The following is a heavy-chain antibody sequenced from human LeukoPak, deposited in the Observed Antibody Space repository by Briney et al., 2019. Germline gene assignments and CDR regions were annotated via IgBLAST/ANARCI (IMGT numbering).Heavy chain of an antibody. CDR3: AKDEGGLLLWFRELFHNY. CDR1: GFTFSSYA. Sequence: GGSLRLSCAASGFTFSSYAMSWVRQAPGKRLEWVSAISGSGGGTYYADSVKGRFTISRDNSKNTLYLQMNSLRAEDTAVYYCAKDEGGLLLWFRELFHNYWGQGTLVTVSS. J-gene: IGHJ4*02. CDR2: ISGSGGGT. V-gene: IGHV3-23*01. D-gene: IGHD3-10*01.